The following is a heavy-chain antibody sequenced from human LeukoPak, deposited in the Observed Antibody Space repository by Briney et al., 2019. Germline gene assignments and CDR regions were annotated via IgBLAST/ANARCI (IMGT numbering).Heavy chain of an antibody. J-gene: IGHJ4*02. V-gene: IGHV3-53*01. Sequence: GGSLRLSCAASGFTFSTSFIYWFPRAPGKGLVWVSFIHRDDKTYYADSVKGRFTMSRDSSKKTPYLQMNSLGADDTAVYYCAREVISTPSYFEFGGEGILVTVS. D-gene: IGHD2-2*01. CDR1: GFTFSTSF. CDR3: AREVISTPSYFEF. CDR2: IHRDDKT.